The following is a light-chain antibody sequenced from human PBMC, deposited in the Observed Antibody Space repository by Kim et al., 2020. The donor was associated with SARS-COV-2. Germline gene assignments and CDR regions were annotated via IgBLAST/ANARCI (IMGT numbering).Light chain of an antibody. CDR1: QSILFSVNNKHY. J-gene: IGKJ2*01. CDR3: QQFYTTPYT. V-gene: IGKV4-1*01. Sequence: DIVMTQSPDSLAVSLGERATINCKSSQSILFSVNNKHYLRWYQQKPGQPPKLLIYWASTRESGVPDRFSGSGSGTDFTLTISNLQAEDVAVYYCQQFYTTPYTFGQGTKLEIK. CDR2: WAS.